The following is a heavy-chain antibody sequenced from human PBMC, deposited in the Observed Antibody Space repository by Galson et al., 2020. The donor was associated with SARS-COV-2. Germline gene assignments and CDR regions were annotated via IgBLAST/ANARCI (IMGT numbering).Heavy chain of an antibody. Sequence: GESLKISCAASGFTFSSYSMNWVRQAPGKGLEWVSSISSSSSYIYYADSVKGRFTISRDNAKNSLYLQMNSLRAEDTAVYYCAREVGAARLFDYWGQGTLVTVSS. CDR2: ISSSSSYI. J-gene: IGHJ4*02. V-gene: IGHV3-21*01. CDR1: GFTFSSYS. CDR3: AREVGAARLFDY. D-gene: IGHD2-15*01.